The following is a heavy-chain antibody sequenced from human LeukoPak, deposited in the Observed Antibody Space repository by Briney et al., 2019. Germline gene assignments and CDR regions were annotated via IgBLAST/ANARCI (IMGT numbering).Heavy chain of an antibody. V-gene: IGHV5-51*01. J-gene: IGHJ4*02. Sequence: GESLKISCRGSGYSFSNYWIGWVRQMPGKGLEWMGIIYPGDSDTRYIPSFQGQVTISADKSISTAYLQWSTLKASDTAMYYCARRVDSYWFFDYWGQGTLVTVSS. CDR2: IYPGDSDT. CDR3: ARRVDSYWFFDY. D-gene: IGHD1-26*01. CDR1: GYSFSNYW.